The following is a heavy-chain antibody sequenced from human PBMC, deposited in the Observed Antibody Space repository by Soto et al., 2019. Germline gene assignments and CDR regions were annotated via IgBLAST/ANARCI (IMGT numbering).Heavy chain of an antibody. CDR2: TRNKANSYAT. D-gene: IGHD2-2*01. CDR3: ASSLGYCSSTTCHHYYFDN. J-gene: IGHJ4*02. Sequence: GGSLRLPCTVSGVTFSDHYIDWVRQAPGKGLEWVGRTRNKANSYATEYAASVKGRFTISRDDSKNSLYLQMNSLKTEDTAVYYCASSLGYCSSTTCHHYYFDNWGQGTLVTV. V-gene: IGHV3-72*01. CDR1: GVTFSDHY.